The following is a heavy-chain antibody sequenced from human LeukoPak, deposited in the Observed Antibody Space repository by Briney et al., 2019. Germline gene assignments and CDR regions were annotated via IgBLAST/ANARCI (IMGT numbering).Heavy chain of an antibody. CDR2: IYYSGST. V-gene: IGHV4-59*01. J-gene: IGHJ4*02. CDR1: GDSISTYY. CDR3: ARVGYGSFDY. Sequence: SETLSLTCTVSGDSISTYYWSWIRQPPGKGLEWIGYIYYSGSTNSNPSLKSRVTISVDTSKNQFSLKLGSVTAADTAVYYCARVGYGSFDYWGQGTLVTVSS. D-gene: IGHD5-18*01.